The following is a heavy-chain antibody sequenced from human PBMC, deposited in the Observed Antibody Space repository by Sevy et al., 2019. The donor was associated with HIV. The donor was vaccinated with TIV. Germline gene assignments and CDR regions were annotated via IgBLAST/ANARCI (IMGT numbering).Heavy chain of an antibody. D-gene: IGHD3-10*01. CDR3: AIPRYGSGSYYIGGLDY. CDR1: GFTLSSYA. V-gene: IGHV3-23*01. J-gene: IGHJ4*02. CDR2: ISGSGYNT. Sequence: LSLTCAASGFTLSSYAMSWVRQAPGKGLEWVSGISGSGYNTYYADSVKGRFTISRDNAKNSLYLQMNSLRAEDTAVYYCAIPRYGSGSYYIGGLDYWGQGTLVTVSS.